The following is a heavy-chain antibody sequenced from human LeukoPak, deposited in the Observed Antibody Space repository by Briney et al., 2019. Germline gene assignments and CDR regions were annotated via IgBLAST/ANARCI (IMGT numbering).Heavy chain of an antibody. CDR2: INHSGST. CDR1: GGSFSGYY. D-gene: IGHD6-6*01. J-gene: IGHJ6*02. V-gene: IGHV4-34*01. CDR3: ARPYSSSPLYYYGMDV. Sequence: SETLSLTCAVYGGSFSGYYWSWNRQPPGKGLEWIGEINHSGSTNYNPSLKSRVTISVDTSKNQFSLKLSSVTAADTAVYYCARPYSSSPLYYYGMDVWGQGTTVTVSS.